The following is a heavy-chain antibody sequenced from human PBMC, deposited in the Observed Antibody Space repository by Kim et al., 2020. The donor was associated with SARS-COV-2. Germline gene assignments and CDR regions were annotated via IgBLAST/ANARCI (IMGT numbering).Heavy chain of an antibody. CDR1: GFTFSSYG. CDR3: AKVVGATVGDDY. J-gene: IGHJ4*02. V-gene: IGHV3-30*18. Sequence: GGSLRLSCAASGFTFSSYGMHWVRQAPGKGLEWVAVISYDGSNKYYADSVKGRFTISRDNSKNTLYLQMNSRRAEDTAVYYCAKVVGATVGDDYWGQGTLVTASS. CDR2: ISYDGSNK. D-gene: IGHD1-26*01.